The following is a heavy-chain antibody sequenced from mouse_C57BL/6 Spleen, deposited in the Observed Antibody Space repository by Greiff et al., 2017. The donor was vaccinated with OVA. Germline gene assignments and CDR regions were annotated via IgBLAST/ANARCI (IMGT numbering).Heavy chain of an antibody. Sequence: QVQLQQSGAELVKPGASVKLSCKASGYTFTSYWMHWVKQRPGQGLEWIGMIHPNSGSTNYNEKFKSKATLTVDKSSSTAYMQLSSLTSEDSAVYYCARGEVTTAMDYWGQGTSVTVSS. V-gene: IGHV1-64*01. D-gene: IGHD2-2*01. CDR2: IHPNSGST. CDR1: GYTFTSYW. J-gene: IGHJ4*01. CDR3: ARGEVTTAMDY.